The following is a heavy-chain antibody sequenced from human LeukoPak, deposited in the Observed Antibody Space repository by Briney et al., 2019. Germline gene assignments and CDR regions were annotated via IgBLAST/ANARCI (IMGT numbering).Heavy chain of an antibody. V-gene: IGHV4-4*02. D-gene: IGHD3-16*02. J-gene: IGHJ4*02. CDR2: IYHSGST. CDR3: ARMNYDYVWGSYRHHPFDY. CDR1: GGSISSSNW. Sequence: SGTLSLTCAVSGGSISSSNWWSWVRQPPGKGLEWIGEIYHSGSTNYNPSLKSRVTISVDKSKNQFSLKLSSVTAADTAVYYCARMNYDYVWGSYRHHPFDYWGQGTLVTVSS.